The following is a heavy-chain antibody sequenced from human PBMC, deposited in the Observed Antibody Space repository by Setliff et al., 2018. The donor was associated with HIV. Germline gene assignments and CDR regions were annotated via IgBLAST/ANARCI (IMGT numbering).Heavy chain of an antibody. D-gene: IGHD2-8*01. J-gene: IGHJ4*01. Sequence: SETLSLTCAVYGGSFSGSYWAWVRQPPGKGLEWIGSIYFSGSTDYNPSLKSRVTISVDTSKNQFSLKLSSVTAADTAVYYCARGAPYCNHGICHLFDYWGHGNLVTVSS. V-gene: IGHV4-34*01. CDR3: ARGAPYCNHGICHLFDY. CDR2: IYFSGST. CDR1: GGSFSGSY.